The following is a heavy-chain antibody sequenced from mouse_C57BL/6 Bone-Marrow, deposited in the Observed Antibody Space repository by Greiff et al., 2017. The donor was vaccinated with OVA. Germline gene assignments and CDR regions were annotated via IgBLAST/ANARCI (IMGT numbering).Heavy chain of an antibody. CDR2: INPGSGGT. J-gene: IGHJ2*01. CDR3: ARGVHYFDY. Sequence: QVQLQQSGAELVRPGTSVKVSCKASGYAFTNYLIEWVKQRPGQGLEWIGVINPGSGGTNYNEKFKGKATLTADKSSSTAYMQLSSLTSEDSAVYFCARGVHYFDYWGQGTTLTVSS. CDR1: GYAFTNYL. V-gene: IGHV1-54*01.